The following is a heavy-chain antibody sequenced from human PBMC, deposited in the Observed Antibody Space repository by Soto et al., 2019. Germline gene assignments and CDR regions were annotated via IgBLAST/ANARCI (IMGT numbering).Heavy chain of an antibody. CDR3: ATYCSSTSCLVRYYGMDV. D-gene: IGHD2-2*01. J-gene: IGHJ6*02. V-gene: IGHV3-21*01. CDR1: GFTFSSYS. Sequence: GGSLRLSCAASGFTFSSYSMNWVRQAPGKGLEWASSISSSSSYIYYADSVKGRFTISRDNAKNSLYLQMNSLRAEDTAVYYCATYCSSTSCLVRYYGMDVWGQGTTVTVSS. CDR2: ISSSSSYI.